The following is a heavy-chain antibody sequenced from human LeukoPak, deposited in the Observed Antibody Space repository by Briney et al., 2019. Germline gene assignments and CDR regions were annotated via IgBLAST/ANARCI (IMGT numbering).Heavy chain of an antibody. D-gene: IGHD2-2*01. J-gene: IGHJ3*02. V-gene: IGHV4-39*07. CDR3: ARDSAGHYQLLGFDAFDI. CDR2: IYYSGST. Sequence: PSETLSLTCTVSGGSISSSSYYWGWIRQPPGKGLEWIGSIYYSGSTYYNPSLKSRVTISVDTSKNQFSLKLSSVTAADTAVYYCARDSAGHYQLLGFDAFDIWGQGTMVTVSS. CDR1: GGSISSSSYY.